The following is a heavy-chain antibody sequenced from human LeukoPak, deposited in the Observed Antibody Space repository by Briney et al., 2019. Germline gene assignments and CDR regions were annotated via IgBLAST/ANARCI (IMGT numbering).Heavy chain of an antibody. CDR3: ARDSDIVVVPAPGP. CDR1: GGTFSSYA. V-gene: IGHV1-69*13. D-gene: IGHD2-2*01. Sequence: ASVKVSCKASGGTFSSYAISWVRQAPGQGLEWMGGIIPIFGTANYAQKFQGRVTITADESTSTAYMELSSLRSEDTAVYYCARDSDIVVVPAPGPWGQGTLVTVSS. J-gene: IGHJ5*02. CDR2: IIPIFGTA.